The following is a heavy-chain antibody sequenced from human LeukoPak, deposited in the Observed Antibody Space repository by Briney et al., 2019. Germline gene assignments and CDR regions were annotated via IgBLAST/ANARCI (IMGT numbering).Heavy chain of an antibody. V-gene: IGHV3-53*01. CDR3: AKDVGSGWAAFDY. J-gene: IGHJ4*02. CDR2: IYSSGST. D-gene: IGHD3-3*01. CDR1: GFTVSSNY. Sequence: PGGSLRLSCAASGFTVSSNYMSWVRHAPGKGLEGVSVIYSSGSTYYADSVKGRFTISRTNSKNTLYLQMSSLRAEDTDLYYCAKDVGSGWAAFDYWGQGGLVTVSS.